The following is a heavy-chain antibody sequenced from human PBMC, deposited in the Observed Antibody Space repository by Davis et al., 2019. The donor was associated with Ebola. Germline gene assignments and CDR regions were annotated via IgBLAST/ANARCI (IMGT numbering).Heavy chain of an antibody. CDR1: GFTFSSYG. CDR2: IWYDGSNK. Sequence: PGGSLRLSCAASGFTFSSYGMHWVRQAPGKGLEWVAVIWYDGSNKYYADSVKGRFTISRDNSKNTLYLQMNSLRAEDTAVYYCARGGRDNWFDSWGQGTLVTVSS. D-gene: IGHD3-10*01. CDR3: ARGGRDNWFDS. V-gene: IGHV3-33*01. J-gene: IGHJ5*01.